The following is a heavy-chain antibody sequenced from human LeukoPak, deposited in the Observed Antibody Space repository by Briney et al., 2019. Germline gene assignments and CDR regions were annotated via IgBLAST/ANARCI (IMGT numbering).Heavy chain of an antibody. Sequence: GGSLRLSCAASGFTFSSYAMHWVRQAPGKGLEWVAVISYDGSNKYYADSVKGRFTISRDNSKSTLYLQMNSLRAEDTAVYYCAREGDYYFDYWGQGTLVTVSS. CDR1: GFTFSSYA. CDR2: ISYDGSNK. D-gene: IGHD2-21*02. V-gene: IGHV3-30-3*01. J-gene: IGHJ4*02. CDR3: AREGDYYFDY.